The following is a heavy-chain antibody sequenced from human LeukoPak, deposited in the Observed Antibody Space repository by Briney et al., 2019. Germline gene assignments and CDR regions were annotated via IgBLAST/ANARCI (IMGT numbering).Heavy chain of an antibody. CDR1: GFTFSSYG. Sequence: GGSLRLSCAASGFTFSSYGMHWVRQAPGKGLEWVAFIRYDGSNKYYADSVEGRFTISRDNSKNTLYLQMNSLRAEDTAVYYCANKIKASKYYYGSGSYYAPPDYWGQGTLVTVSS. V-gene: IGHV3-30*02. CDR2: IRYDGSNK. D-gene: IGHD3-10*01. J-gene: IGHJ4*02. CDR3: ANKIKASKYYYGSGSYYAPPDY.